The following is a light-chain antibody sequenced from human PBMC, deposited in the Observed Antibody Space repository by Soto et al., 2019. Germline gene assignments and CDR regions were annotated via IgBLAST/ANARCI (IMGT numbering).Light chain of an antibody. CDR3: QQANSFPIT. Sequence: DIELTQSPSSLSASVGDRFTITCRASQGISNYVAWYQQKPGKVPKLLIYAASALQSGVPSRFSGSGSGTDFTLTISSRQPEDCAIYFCQQANSFPITFGQGTRLEI. V-gene: IGKV1-27*01. CDR1: QGISNY. J-gene: IGKJ5*01. CDR2: AAS.